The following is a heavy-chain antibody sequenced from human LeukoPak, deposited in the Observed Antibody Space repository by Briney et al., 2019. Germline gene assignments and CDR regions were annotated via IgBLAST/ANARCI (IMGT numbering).Heavy chain of an antibody. CDR3: AWGYGMDV. V-gene: IGHV4-39*01. J-gene: IGHJ6*02. CDR1: GGSISSSSYY. D-gene: IGHD3-16*01. CDR2: IYYSGDT. Sequence: PSETLSLTCTVSGGSISSSSYYWGWIRQPPGEGLEWIGSIYYSGDTYYNPSLKRRVAISVDSSKNQFSLKVTSVTAADTAVYYCAWGYGMDVWGQGTTVTVSS.